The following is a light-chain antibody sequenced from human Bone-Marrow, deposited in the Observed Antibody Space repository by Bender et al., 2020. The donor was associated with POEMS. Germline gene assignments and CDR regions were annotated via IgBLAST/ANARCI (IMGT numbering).Light chain of an antibody. CDR1: SSDVGGYNY. CDR3: YSYTSSVTWV. V-gene: IGLV2-14*01. Sequence: QSALTQPPSASGSPGQSVTISCTGTSSDVGGYNYVSWYQQHPGKAPTLIISEVSVRSSGISSRFSGSKSGNTASLTISGLQAEDEADYYCYSYTSSVTWVFGGGTRLTV. J-gene: IGLJ3*02. CDR2: EVS.